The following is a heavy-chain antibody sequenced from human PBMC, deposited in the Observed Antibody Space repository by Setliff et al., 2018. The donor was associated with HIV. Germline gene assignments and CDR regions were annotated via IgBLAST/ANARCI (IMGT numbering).Heavy chain of an antibody. CDR2: IYHSGNT. CDR1: GDSISSDFY. D-gene: IGHD2-21*02. Sequence: SETLSLTCTVSGDSISSDFYWGWIRQPPGKGLEWIGSIYHSGNTYYMPSLRSRVTISVDMSKNQFSLNLNSVTAADTAVYYCARGQGCGGGCHYAFEMWGQGTMVTVSS. CDR3: ARGQGCGGGCHYAFEM. J-gene: IGHJ3*02. V-gene: IGHV4-38-2*02.